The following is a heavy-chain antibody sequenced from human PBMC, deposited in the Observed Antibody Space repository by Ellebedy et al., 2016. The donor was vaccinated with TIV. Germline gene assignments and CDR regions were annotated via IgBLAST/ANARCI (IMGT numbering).Heavy chain of an antibody. CDR3: ARSRGYHLTNSFDY. CDR2: ITGMFGTA. CDR1: GYTFTGYY. V-gene: IGHV1-69*13. D-gene: IGHD5-12*01. Sequence: ASVKVSCKTSGYTFTGYYMQWVRQAPGQGLEWMGGITGMFGTANYAQKFQGRVTITADELTSTAYMELSSLRSEDTAVYYCARSRGYHLTNSFDYWGQGTLVTVSS. J-gene: IGHJ4*02.